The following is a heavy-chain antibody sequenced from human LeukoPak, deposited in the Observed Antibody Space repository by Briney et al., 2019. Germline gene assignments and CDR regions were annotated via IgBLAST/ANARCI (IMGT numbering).Heavy chain of an antibody. D-gene: IGHD3-22*01. CDR3: ARAPTRNYYDSSGYHDY. CDR1: GGTFSSYA. CDR2: IIPILGIA. V-gene: IGHV1-69*04. Sequence: SVKVSCKDSGGTFSSYAISWVRQAPGQGLEWMGRIIPILGIANYAQKFQGRVTITADKSTSTAYMELSSLRSEDTAVYYCARAPTRNYYDSSGYHDYWGQGTLVTVSS. J-gene: IGHJ4*02.